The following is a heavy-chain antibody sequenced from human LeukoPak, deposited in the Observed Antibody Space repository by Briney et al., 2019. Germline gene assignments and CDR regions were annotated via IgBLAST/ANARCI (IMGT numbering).Heavy chain of an antibody. V-gene: IGHV3-21*01. J-gene: IGHJ4*02. D-gene: IGHD6-19*01. CDR2: ISSSSSFI. CDR1: GFTFSSHS. Sequence: GGSLRLSCAASGFTFSSHSMNWVRQAPGKGLEWVSSISSSSSFISYADSVKGRFTISRDNAKNSLYLQMNSLRAEDTAVYYCGRCSRGDRVAGDYWGLGTLVTVSS. CDR3: GRCSRGDRVAGDY.